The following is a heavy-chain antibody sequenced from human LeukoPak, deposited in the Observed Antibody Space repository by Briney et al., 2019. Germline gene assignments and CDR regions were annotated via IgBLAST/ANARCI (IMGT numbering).Heavy chain of an antibody. CDR1: GGSFSGYY. CDR3: GRGFYCSSTSCWFDP. Sequence: SVTLSLTCAVYGGSFSGYYWSWIRQPRGKGLEWIGEINHSGSTNYNPSLKSRVTISVDTSKNQFSLKLSSVTAADTAVYYCGRGFYCSSTSCWFDPWGQGTLVTVSS. J-gene: IGHJ5*02. D-gene: IGHD2-2*01. V-gene: IGHV4-34*01. CDR2: INHSGST.